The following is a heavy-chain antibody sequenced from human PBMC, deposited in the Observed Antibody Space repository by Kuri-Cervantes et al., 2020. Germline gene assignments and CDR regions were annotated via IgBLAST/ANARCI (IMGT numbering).Heavy chain of an antibody. CDR3: AREVSILDSRFFDY. D-gene: IGHD5/OR15-5a*01. CDR2: ISYDGSNK. Sequence: GGSLRLSCAASGFTFSSYAMSWVRQAPGKGLEWVAVISYDGSNKYYADSVKGRFTISRDNSKSTLYLQMNSLSAEDTAVYYCAREVSILDSRFFDYWGQGTLVTVSS. CDR1: GFTFSSYA. V-gene: IGHV3-30-3*01. J-gene: IGHJ4*02.